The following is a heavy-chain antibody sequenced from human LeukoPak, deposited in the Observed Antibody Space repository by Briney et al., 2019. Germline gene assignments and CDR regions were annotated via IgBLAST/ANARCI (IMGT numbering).Heavy chain of an antibody. CDR2: ISSSSSYI. CDR3: ARDRAPYYDFWSGYSLYYYYYMDV. CDR1: GFTFSSYG. D-gene: IGHD3-3*01. Sequence: GGSLRLSCGASGFTFSSYGMHWVRQAPGKGLEWVSSISSSSSYIYYADSVKGRFTISRDNAKNSLYLQMNSLRAEDTAVYYCARDRAPYYDFWSGYSLYYYYYMDVWGKGTTVTVSS. J-gene: IGHJ6*03. V-gene: IGHV3-21*01.